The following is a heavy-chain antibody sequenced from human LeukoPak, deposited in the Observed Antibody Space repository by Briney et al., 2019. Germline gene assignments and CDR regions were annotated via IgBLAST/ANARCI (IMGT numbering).Heavy chain of an antibody. D-gene: IGHD1-26*01. J-gene: IGHJ5*02. CDR1: GGSFSGYY. CDR2: INHSGST. Sequence: SETLSLTCAVYGGSFSGYYWSWIRQPPGKGLEWIGEINHSGSTNYNPSLKSRVTISVDTSKNQFSLRLTSVTAADTAVYYCARGSIVVEVWFDPWGQGTLVTVSS. CDR3: ARGSIVVEVWFDP. V-gene: IGHV4-34*01.